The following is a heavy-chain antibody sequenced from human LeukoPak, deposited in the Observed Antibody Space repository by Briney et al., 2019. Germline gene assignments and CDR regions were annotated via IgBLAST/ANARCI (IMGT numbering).Heavy chain of an antibody. CDR2: IYYSGST. J-gene: IGHJ4*02. D-gene: IGHD3-9*01. CDR1: GDSISTYY. Sequence: PSETLSLTCTVSGDSISTYYWSWIRQPPGKGLEWIGYIYYSGSTNYNPSLKSRVTISVDTSKNQFSLKLSSVTAADTAVYYCARLGYDILTGYYTGFDYWGQGTLVTVSS. V-gene: IGHV4-59*08. CDR3: ARLGYDILTGYYTGFDY.